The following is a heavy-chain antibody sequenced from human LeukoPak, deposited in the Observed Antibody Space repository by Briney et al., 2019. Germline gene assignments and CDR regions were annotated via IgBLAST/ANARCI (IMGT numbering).Heavy chain of an antibody. D-gene: IGHD5-24*01. J-gene: IGHJ4*02. Sequence: SETLSLTCTVSGGSISRGGFYWSWIRQHPGKGLEWIGYIYYSGSTYYNPSLKSRVTISVDTSKNHFSLKLSSVTAADRAVYYCARGRGWLQSTPFDYWGQGTLVTVSS. V-gene: IGHV4-31*03. CDR2: IYYSGST. CDR3: ARGRGWLQSTPFDY. CDR1: GGSISRGGFY.